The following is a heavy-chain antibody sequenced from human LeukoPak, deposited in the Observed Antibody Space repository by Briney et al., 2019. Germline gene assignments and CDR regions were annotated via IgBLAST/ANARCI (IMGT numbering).Heavy chain of an antibody. V-gene: IGHV1-46*01. CDR3: ARDSRPYYYDSSGYFVTDWFDP. J-gene: IGHJ5*02. CDR2: INPSGGST. Sequence: GASVKVSCKASGYTFTSYYMHCVRQAPGQGLEWMGIINPSGGSTSYAQKFQGRVTMTRDMSTSTVYMELSSLRSEDTAVYYCARDSRPYYYDSSGYFVTDWFDPWGQGTLVTVSS. D-gene: IGHD3-22*01. CDR1: GYTFTSYY.